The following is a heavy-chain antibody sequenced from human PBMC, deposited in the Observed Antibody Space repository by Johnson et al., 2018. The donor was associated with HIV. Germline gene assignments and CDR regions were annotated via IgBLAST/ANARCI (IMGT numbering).Heavy chain of an antibody. CDR1: GFTFDDYG. CDR3: AKRSSDAFDI. CDR2: INWNGGST. V-gene: IGHV3-20*04. J-gene: IGHJ3*02. Sequence: MQLVESGGGLVQPGGSLILSCAASGFTFDDYGMSWVRQAPGKGLEWVSGINWNGGSTGYADSVKGRFTISRDNSKNTLFLQMNSLRAEDTAVYYCAKRSSDAFDIWGQGTMVTVSS. D-gene: IGHD1-26*01.